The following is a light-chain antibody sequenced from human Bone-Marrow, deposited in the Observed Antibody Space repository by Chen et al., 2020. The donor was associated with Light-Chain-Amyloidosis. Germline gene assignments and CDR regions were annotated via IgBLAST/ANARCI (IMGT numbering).Light chain of an antibody. V-gene: IGLV3-21*02. J-gene: IGLJ3*02. CDR3: QVWDRSSDRPV. CDR2: DDS. CDR1: NIGSTS. Sequence: SYVLTQPSSVSVAPGQTATIACGGNNIGSTSVHWYQQTTGQAPLLVVYDDSDRPSGIPERLSGANSGNSATLTIRGVEAGDEADYYCQVWDRSSDRPVFGRGTKLTVL.